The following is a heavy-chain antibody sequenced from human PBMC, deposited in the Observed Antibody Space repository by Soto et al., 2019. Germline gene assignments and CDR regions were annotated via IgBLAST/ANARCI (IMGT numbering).Heavy chain of an antibody. CDR3: ARDRKNSNWPNFES. D-gene: IGHD6-13*01. V-gene: IGHV1-69*04. Sequence: SLKVSCKTSGDTFSSYAISCVRHTHGQGLVWMGRVLPFLDVTTYSQRFQGRVTITADRSTTSAYMELSSLTFEDTAVYYCARDRKNSNWPNFESWGPGTLVTVSS. J-gene: IGHJ4*02. CDR1: GDTFSSYA. CDR2: VLPFLDVT.